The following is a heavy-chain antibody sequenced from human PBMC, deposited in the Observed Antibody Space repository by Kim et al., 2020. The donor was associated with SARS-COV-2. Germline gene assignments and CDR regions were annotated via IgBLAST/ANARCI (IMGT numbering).Heavy chain of an antibody. D-gene: IGHD5-18*01. J-gene: IGHJ4*02. CDR2: INSDGSST. Sequence: GGSLRLSCAASGFTFSSYWMHWVRQAPGKGLVWVSRINSDGSSTSYADSVKGRFTISRDNAKNTLYLQMNSLRAEDTAVYYCAREVGGYSFIDYWGQGTLVTVSS. CDR3: AREVGGYSFIDY. V-gene: IGHV3-74*01. CDR1: GFTFSSYW.